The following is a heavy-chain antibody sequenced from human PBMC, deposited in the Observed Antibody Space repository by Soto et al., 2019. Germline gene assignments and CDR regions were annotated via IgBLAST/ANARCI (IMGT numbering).Heavy chain of an antibody. D-gene: IGHD3-3*02. CDR2: INAGNGNT. J-gene: IGHJ4*02. CDR3: AKAHFWRDYFDY. Sequence: ASVKVSCTASGYTFTSYAMHWVRQAPGQRLEWMGWINAGNGNTKYSQKFQGRFTVSRDNSKNTLYLQMNSLRAEDTAVYYCAKAHFWRDYFDYWGQGTLVTVSS. V-gene: IGHV1-3*01. CDR1: GYTFTSYA.